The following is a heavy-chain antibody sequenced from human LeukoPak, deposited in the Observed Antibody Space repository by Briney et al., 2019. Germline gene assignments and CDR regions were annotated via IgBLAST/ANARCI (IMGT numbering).Heavy chain of an antibody. Sequence: GGSLRLSCAASAFTFSTYAMSWVRQAPGKGLDWVSAISGNDGRTYYADSVKGRFTRSRDNSKNTLYLQINSLRAEDTALYYCAKSDSSGYYLGGWGQGTLVTVSS. CDR1: AFTFSTYA. D-gene: IGHD3-22*01. V-gene: IGHV3-23*01. J-gene: IGHJ4*02. CDR2: ISGNDGRT. CDR3: AKSDSSGYYLGG.